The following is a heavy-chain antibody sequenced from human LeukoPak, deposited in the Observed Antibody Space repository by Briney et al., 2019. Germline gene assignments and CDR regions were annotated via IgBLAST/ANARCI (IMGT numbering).Heavy chain of an antibody. Sequence: ASVKVSCKASGYTFTGYYMHWVRQAPGQGLEWMGWINPNSGGTNYAQKFKGRVTMTRDTSISTAYMELSRLRSDDTAVYYCAASQTYDYYYYMDVWGKGTTVTVSS. D-gene: IGHD3-16*01. CDR1: GYTFTGYY. CDR2: INPNSGGT. CDR3: AASQTYDYYYYMDV. J-gene: IGHJ6*03. V-gene: IGHV1-2*02.